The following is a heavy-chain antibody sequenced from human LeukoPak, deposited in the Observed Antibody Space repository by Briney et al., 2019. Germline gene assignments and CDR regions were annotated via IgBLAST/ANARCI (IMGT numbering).Heavy chain of an antibody. CDR3: ASGPGGGYEFDY. V-gene: IGHV1-8*01. Sequence: ASVKVSFKASGYTFTSYDINWVRQATGQGLEWMGWMNPNSGNTGYAQKFQGRVTMTRNTSISTAYMELSSLRSEDTAVYYCASGPGGGYEFDYWGQGTLVTVSS. D-gene: IGHD5-12*01. CDR2: MNPNSGNT. CDR1: GYTFTSYD. J-gene: IGHJ4*02.